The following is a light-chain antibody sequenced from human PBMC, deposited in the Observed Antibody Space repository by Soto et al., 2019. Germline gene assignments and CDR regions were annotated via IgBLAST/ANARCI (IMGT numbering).Light chain of an antibody. V-gene: IGKV1-39*01. CDR3: QQSYMDPIT. CDR2: DAS. J-gene: IGKJ5*01. CDR1: QTISTF. Sequence: DIQMTQSPSSLSASVGDRVTITCRSSQTISTFLHWFQQKPGKAPNLLIYDASRLQSGVPSRFSGSGGGTDFTLSISSVQPEDFATYFCQQSYMDPITFGQGTRLEIK.